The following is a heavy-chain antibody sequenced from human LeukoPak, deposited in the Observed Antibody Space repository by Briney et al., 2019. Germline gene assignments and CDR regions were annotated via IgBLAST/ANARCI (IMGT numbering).Heavy chain of an antibody. CDR3: ARHSIAAAGTLNY. Sequence: SETLSLTCTVSGGSISSYYRSWIRQPPGKGLEWIGYIYYSGSTNYNPSLKSRVTISVDTSKNQFSLKLSSVTAADTAVYYCARHSIAAAGTLNYWGQGTLVTVSS. CDR1: GGSISSYY. CDR2: IYYSGST. D-gene: IGHD6-13*01. V-gene: IGHV4-59*08. J-gene: IGHJ4*02.